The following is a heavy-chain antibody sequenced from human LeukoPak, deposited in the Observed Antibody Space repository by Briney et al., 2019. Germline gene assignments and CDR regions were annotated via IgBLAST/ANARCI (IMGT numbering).Heavy chain of an antibody. J-gene: IGHJ4*02. CDR3: AKDLDYYGSGSAFDY. CDR1: GFTFSSYG. Sequence: GGSLRLSCAASGFTFSSYGMHWVRQAPGKGLEWVAFIRYDGSNKYYADSVKGRFTISRDNSKNTPYLQMNSLRAEDTAVYYCAKDLDYYGSGSAFDYWGQGTLVTVSS. CDR2: IRYDGSNK. V-gene: IGHV3-30*02. D-gene: IGHD3-10*01.